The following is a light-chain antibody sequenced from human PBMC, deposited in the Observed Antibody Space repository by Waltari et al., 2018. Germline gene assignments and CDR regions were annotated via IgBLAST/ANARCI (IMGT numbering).Light chain of an antibody. J-gene: IGLJ2*01. CDR2: DVS. V-gene: IGLV2-14*03. CDR1: ISHAGAYNY. Sequence: CSLTKPASVYGCPGQSIPLSCTGTISHAGAYNYVSSYQQHPGKAPKLIIFDVSNRPSWVSNRFSGSKSGNTASLTISGLQAEDEADYYCSSYISSSTLELFGGGTSLTVL. CDR3: SSYISSSTLEL.